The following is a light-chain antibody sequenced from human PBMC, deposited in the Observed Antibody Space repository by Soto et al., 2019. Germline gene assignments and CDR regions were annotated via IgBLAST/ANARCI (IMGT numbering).Light chain of an antibody. Sequence: VLIQSPVSLPVTLGQPASISYRSTQSLVHSDGNTYLAWYQQKPGQPPKLLIYWASTRESGVPDRFSGSGSGTDFTLTISSLQAEDVAVYYCPQSYSTPQTFGQRTKV. J-gene: IGKJ1*01. CDR1: QSLVHSDGNTY. V-gene: IGKV4-1*01. CDR2: WAS. CDR3: PQSYSTPQT.